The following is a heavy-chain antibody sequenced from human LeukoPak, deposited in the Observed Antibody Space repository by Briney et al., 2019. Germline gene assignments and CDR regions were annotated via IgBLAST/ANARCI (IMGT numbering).Heavy chain of an antibody. CDR3: ARGHWNPNSFDP. CDR2: IKPDGSGK. CDR1: GFTFSNDW. Sequence: GGSLRLSCAASGFTFSNDWMGWVRQSPGKGLEWMANIKPDGSGKYYVDSVKGRFTISRDNAKNSLYLQMNSLRAEDTAVYYCARGHWNPNSFDPWGQGTLVTVSS. D-gene: IGHD1-1*01. J-gene: IGHJ5*02. V-gene: IGHV3-7*03.